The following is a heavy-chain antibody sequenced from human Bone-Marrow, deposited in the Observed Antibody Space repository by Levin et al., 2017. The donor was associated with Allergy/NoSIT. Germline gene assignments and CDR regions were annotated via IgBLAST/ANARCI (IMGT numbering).Heavy chain of an antibody. CDR3: ARGLGGSQH. D-gene: IGHD3-16*01. Sequence: PSETLSLTCAASGFTVSTNFMSWVRQAPGKGLEWVSIIYSGGTTYYADSVKGRFTISRDNSKNTVYLQMNSLRAEDTAVYYCARGLGGSQHWGQGTLVTVSS. J-gene: IGHJ4*02. CDR1: GFTVSTNF. CDR2: IYSGGTT. V-gene: IGHV3-53*01.